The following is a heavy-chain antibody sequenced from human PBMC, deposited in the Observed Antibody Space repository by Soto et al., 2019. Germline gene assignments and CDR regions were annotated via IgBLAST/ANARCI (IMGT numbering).Heavy chain of an antibody. D-gene: IGHD3-16*02. CDR3: ARARTALGGAYFDY. CDR2: TRNKANSYTT. CDR1: GFTFSDHY. V-gene: IGHV3-72*01. Sequence: EVQLVESGGGLVQPGGSLRLSCAASGFTFSDHYMDWVRQAPGKGLEWVGRTRNKANSYTTEYAASVKGRFTISRDDSKTSLYLQMNSLKSEDTTVYYCARARTALGGAYFDYWGQGTLVTVSS. J-gene: IGHJ4*02.